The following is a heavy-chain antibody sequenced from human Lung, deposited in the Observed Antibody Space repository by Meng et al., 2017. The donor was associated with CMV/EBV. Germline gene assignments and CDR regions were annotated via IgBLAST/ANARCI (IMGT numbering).Heavy chain of an antibody. CDR1: GDTFSRYA. D-gene: IGHD2-2*02. V-gene: IGHV1-69*05. J-gene: IGHJ6*02. Sequence: SVKVSXKASGDTFSRYAISWVRQAPGQGLEWMGGIIPFFDTTNYAQKFQGRVTITTDESTSTAYMELSSLRSEDTAVYYCARDRTGDCSSTSCYNYYYYYGMDVWGQGTXV. CDR3: ARDRTGDCSSTSCYNYYYYYGMDV. CDR2: IIPFFDTT.